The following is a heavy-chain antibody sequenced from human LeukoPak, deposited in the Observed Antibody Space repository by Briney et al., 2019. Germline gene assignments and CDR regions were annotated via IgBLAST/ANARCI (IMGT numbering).Heavy chain of an antibody. CDR1: GFTFSTYW. CDR3: ATTPGYSNSSRDY. J-gene: IGHJ4*02. D-gene: IGHD4-11*01. CDR2: ISGSGGST. Sequence: GSLRLSCAASGFTFSTYWVHWVRQAPGKGLEWVSAISGSGGSTYYADSVKGRFTISRDNSKNTLYLQMNSLRAEDTAVYYCATTPGYSNSSRDYWGQGTLVTVSS. V-gene: IGHV3-23*01.